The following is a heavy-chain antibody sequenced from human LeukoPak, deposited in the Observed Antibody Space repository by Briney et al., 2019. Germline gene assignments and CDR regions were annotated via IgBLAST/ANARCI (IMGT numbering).Heavy chain of an antibody. V-gene: IGHV3-9*01. D-gene: IGHD3-22*01. CDR1: GFTFDDFA. J-gene: IGHJ5*01. CDR3: AKGDDSSGFYDS. Sequence: GRSLRLSCAASGFTFDDFAMHWIRQAPGKGLEWVSGITWNSGSLGYADSVKGRFTISRDNAKNSLYLQMNSLRTEDTAFYYCAKGDDSSGFYDSWGQGTLVTVSS. CDR2: ITWNSGSL.